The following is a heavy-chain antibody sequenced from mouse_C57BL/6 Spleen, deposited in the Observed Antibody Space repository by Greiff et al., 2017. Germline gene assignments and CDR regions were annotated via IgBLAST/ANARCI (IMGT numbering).Heavy chain of an antibody. CDR3: AISYYGSSLWYFDY. D-gene: IGHD1-1*01. CDR1: GFSLTSYG. V-gene: IGHV2-5*01. J-gene: IGHJ2*01. Sequence: QVQLQQSGPGLVQPSQSLSITCTVSGFSLTSYGVHWVRQSPGKGLEWLGVIWRGGSTDYNAAFMSRLSITKDNSKSQVFFKMNSLQADDTAIYYCAISYYGSSLWYFDYWGQGTTLTVSS. CDR2: IWRGGST.